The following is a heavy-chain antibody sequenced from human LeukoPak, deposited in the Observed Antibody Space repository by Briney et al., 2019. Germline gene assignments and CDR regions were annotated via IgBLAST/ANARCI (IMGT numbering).Heavy chain of an antibody. CDR1: GFTFSSYA. Sequence: PGRSMRLSCAASGFTFSSYAMHWVRQPPGKGLEWVAVISYDGSNKYYADSVKGRFTISRDNSKNTLYLQMNSLRAEDTAVYYCARSIAVAGDDLDYWGQGTLVTVSS. V-gene: IGHV3-30-3*01. CDR3: ARSIAVAGDDLDY. CDR2: ISYDGSNK. D-gene: IGHD6-19*01. J-gene: IGHJ4*02.